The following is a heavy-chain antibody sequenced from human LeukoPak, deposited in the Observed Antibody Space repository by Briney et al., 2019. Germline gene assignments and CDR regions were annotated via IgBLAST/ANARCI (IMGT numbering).Heavy chain of an antibody. Sequence: GGSLRLSCAASGFTFSIYAMSWVRQAPGKGLEWVSAISASGGTTYYADSVKGRFTISRDNYKNTLYLQTSSLRAEDTAVYYCAKEPREYCSSTSCPSWIDAWGQGTLVTVSS. J-gene: IGHJ5*02. CDR3: AKEPREYCSSTSCPSWIDA. V-gene: IGHV3-23*01. CDR1: GFTFSIYA. CDR2: ISASGGTT. D-gene: IGHD2-2*01.